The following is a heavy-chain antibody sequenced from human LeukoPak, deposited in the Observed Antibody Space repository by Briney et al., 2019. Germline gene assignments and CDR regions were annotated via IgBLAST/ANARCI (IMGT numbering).Heavy chain of an antibody. D-gene: IGHD3-10*01. CDR1: GYTFTGYY. V-gene: IGHV1-2*02. J-gene: IGHJ5*02. CDR3: ARDRPYGSGRGNWFDP. CDR2: INPNSGGT. Sequence: ASVKVSCKASGYTFTGYYMHWVRQAPGQGLEWMGWINPNSGGTNYAQKFQGRVTMTRDTSISTAYMELSRLRSDDTAVYYCARDRPYGSGRGNWFDPWGQGTLVTVSS.